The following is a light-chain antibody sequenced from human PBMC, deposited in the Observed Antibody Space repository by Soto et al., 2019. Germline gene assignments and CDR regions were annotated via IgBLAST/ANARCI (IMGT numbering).Light chain of an antibody. CDR3: QQYGSSGT. V-gene: IGKV3-20*01. CDR2: GAS. J-gene: IGKJ1*01. Sequence: EIVLTQSPDTLSLSPGERAALSCRASQSIRSSNLAWYQQKPGQAPRLLIYGASSRATGIPDRFSGSGSGTDFTLTLSRLEPEDFAVYYCQQYGSSGTFGQGTKVDIK. CDR1: QSIRSSN.